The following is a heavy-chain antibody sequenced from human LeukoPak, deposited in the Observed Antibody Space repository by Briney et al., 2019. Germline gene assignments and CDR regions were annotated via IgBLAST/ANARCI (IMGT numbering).Heavy chain of an antibody. Sequence: GRSLRLSCAASGFSFSSCGMHWVRKTPDKGLEWVAAIAKDGTDIHYVDSVKGRFTISRDNSRNTLYLQMFSLSTEDTAVYYCVKAGYYDSSGYYYYLDYWGQGTLVSVSS. J-gene: IGHJ4*02. CDR2: IAKDGTDI. D-gene: IGHD3-22*01. CDR1: GFSFSSCG. V-gene: IGHV3-30*18. CDR3: VKAGYYDSSGYYYYLDY.